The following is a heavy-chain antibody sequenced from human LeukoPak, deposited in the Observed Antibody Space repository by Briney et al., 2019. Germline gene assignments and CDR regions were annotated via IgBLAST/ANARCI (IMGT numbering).Heavy chain of an antibody. D-gene: IGHD6-19*01. V-gene: IGHV3-66*01. CDR2: IYSGGST. Sequence: PGGSLRLSSAASGFTVRSNYMSSVRQAPGKGLEWVSVIYSGGSTYYADSAKGRFTISRDNSKNTLYRQMNSLRAEDTAVYYWARGGGSGWYSAHYYYGMDVWGQGTTVTVSS. CDR3: ARGGGSGWYSAHYYYGMDV. CDR1: GFTVRSNY. J-gene: IGHJ6*02.